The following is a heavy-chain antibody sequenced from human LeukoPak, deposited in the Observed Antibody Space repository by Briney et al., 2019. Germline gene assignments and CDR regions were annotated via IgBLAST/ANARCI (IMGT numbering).Heavy chain of an antibody. V-gene: IGHV4-4*07. D-gene: IGHD3-22*01. CDR1: GGSISSYY. CDR2: IYTSGST. J-gene: IGHJ4*02. CDR3: ARAGHYYDSSGQYYFDY. Sequence: SETLSLTCTVSGGSISSYYWSWIRQPAGKGLEWIGRIYTSGSTNYKPSLKSRVTMSVDTSKNQFSLKLSSVTAADTAVYYCARAGHYYDSSGQYYFDYWGQGTLVTVSS.